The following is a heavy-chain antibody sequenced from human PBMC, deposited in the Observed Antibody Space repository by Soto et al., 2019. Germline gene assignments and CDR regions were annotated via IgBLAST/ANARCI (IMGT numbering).Heavy chain of an antibody. CDR2: IKPDGSEK. V-gene: IGHV3-7*05. J-gene: IGHJ4*02. D-gene: IGHD2-15*01. Sequence: PGGSLRLSCAASGFTYSSCWMNWVRQAPGKGLEWVANIKPDGSEKYYVDSVKGRFTISRDNAENSLYLQMSSLRAEDTAVYYCARDRAYCGGGSCYSAFDYWGQGTLVTVSS. CDR1: GFTYSSCW. CDR3: ARDRAYCGGGSCYSAFDY.